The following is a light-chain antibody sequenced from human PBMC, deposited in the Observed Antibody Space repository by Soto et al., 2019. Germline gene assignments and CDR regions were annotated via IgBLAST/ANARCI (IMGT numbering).Light chain of an antibody. CDR2: GAS. J-gene: IGKJ1*01. V-gene: IGKV3-15*01. CDR3: QQYNNWPPKT. CDR1: QSVSSN. Sequence: EIVMTQSPATLSVSPGERATLSCRASQSVSSNLAWYQQKPGQAPRLLIYGASTRAPGIPGRFSGSGSGTEFTLTISSLQSEDFAVYYCQQYNNWPPKTFGQGTKVEIK.